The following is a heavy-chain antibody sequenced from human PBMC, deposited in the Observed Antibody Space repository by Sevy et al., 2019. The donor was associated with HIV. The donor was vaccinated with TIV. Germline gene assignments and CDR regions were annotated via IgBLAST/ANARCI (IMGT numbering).Heavy chain of an antibody. CDR1: GGSFSGYY. V-gene: IGHV4-34*01. Sequence: SETLSLTCAVYGGSFSGYYWSWIRQPPGKGLEWIGEINHSGSTNYNPSLKSRVTISVDTSKNQLSLKLSSVTAADTAVYYGARVPRYCSSTSCYTAGTGGYYYYGMDVWGQGTTVTVSS. J-gene: IGHJ6*02. D-gene: IGHD2-2*02. CDR2: INHSGST. CDR3: ARVPRYCSSTSCYTAGTGGYYYYGMDV.